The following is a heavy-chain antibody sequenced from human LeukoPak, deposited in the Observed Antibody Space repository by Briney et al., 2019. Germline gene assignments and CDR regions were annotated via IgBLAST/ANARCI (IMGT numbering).Heavy chain of an antibody. Sequence: SVKVSCKASGGTFSSYGISWVRQAPGQGLEWIGGIIPIFGTANYAQKFQGRVTITADESTSTAYMELSSLRSEDTAVYYCARLFGELLLPSDHFYYMDVWGKGTAVTVSS. D-gene: IGHD3-10*02. J-gene: IGHJ6*03. CDR2: IIPIFGTA. V-gene: IGHV1-69*13. CDR1: GGTFSSYG. CDR3: ARLFGELLLPSDHFYYMDV.